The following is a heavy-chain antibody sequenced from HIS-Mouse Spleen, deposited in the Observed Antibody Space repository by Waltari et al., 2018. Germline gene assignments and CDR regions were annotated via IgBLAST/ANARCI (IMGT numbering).Heavy chain of an antibody. V-gene: IGHV4-39*07. D-gene: IGHD6-13*01. Sequence: QLQLQESGPGLVKPSETPSLTRTVSGGSISSSSYYSGCIRPPPGKGLEWIGSIYYSGSTYYNPSLKSRVTISVDTSKNQFSLKLSSVTAADTAVYYCARDRRDSSSWYYFDYWGQGTLVTVSS. CDR2: IYYSGST. CDR1: GGSISSSSYY. J-gene: IGHJ4*02. CDR3: ARDRRDSSSWYYFDY.